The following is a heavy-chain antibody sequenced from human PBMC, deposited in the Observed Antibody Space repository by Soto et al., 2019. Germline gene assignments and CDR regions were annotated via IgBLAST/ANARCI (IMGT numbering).Heavy chain of an antibody. V-gene: IGHV4-59*01. CDR1: GGSISSYY. CDR3: ERGYCSGGSCYPGDYYGMDV. J-gene: IGHJ6*02. Sequence: AGTLSLTCTVSGGSISSYYWSWIRQPPGKGLEWIGYIYYSGSTNYNPSLKSRVTISVDTSKNQFSLKLSSVTAADTAVYYCERGYCSGGSCYPGDYYGMDVWGQGTTVTVSS. D-gene: IGHD2-15*01. CDR2: IYYSGST.